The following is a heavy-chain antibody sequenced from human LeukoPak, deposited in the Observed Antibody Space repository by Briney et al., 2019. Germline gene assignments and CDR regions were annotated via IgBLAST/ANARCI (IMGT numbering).Heavy chain of an antibody. D-gene: IGHD6-13*01. CDR3: ARHRYTSTSNYFDY. CDR2: IYYSGST. J-gene: IGHJ4*02. CDR1: GGSISSNNW. V-gene: IGHV4-4*02. Sequence: PSETLSLTCAVSGGSISSNNWWIWVRQSPEKGLEWIGNIYYSGSTNYNPSLKSRVTISVDMSKNHFSLKLSSVTAADTAVYYCARHRYTSTSNYFDYWGQGTLLTVSS.